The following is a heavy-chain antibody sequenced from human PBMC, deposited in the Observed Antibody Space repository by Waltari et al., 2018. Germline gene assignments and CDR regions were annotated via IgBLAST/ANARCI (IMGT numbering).Heavy chain of an antibody. V-gene: IGHV4-34*01. J-gene: IGHJ4*02. CDR3: ARRLLIVVVYYFDY. CDR1: GGSFSGYY. Sequence: QVQLQQWGAGLLKPSETLSLTCAVYGGSFSGYYWSWIRQPPGKGLAWIGEINHSGSSNDLPSLKGRVTISVATSKNQFSLKLSSVTAADTAVYYCARRLLIVVVYYFDYWRQGTLVTVSS. CDR2: INHSGSS. D-gene: IGHD3-22*01.